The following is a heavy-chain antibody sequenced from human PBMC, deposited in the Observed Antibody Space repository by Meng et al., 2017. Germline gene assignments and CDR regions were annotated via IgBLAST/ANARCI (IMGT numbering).Heavy chain of an antibody. Sequence: ASVKVSCKASGYTFTGYYMHWVRQAPGQGLEWMGRINPNSGGTNYAQKFQGRVTMTRDTSISTAYMELSRLRSDDTAGYYCARDLVAGDLFDYWGQGTLVTVSS. J-gene: IGHJ4*02. CDR2: INPNSGGT. V-gene: IGHV1-2*06. CDR1: GYTFTGYY. D-gene: IGHD6-19*01. CDR3: ARDLVAGDLFDY.